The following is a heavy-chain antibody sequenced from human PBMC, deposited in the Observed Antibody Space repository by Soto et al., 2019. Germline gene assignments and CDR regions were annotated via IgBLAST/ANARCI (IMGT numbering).Heavy chain of an antibody. D-gene: IGHD3-10*01. CDR3: ARVLYYGSGSYSPYGMDV. CDR1: GVSFNNNG. Sequence: QVQLVQSGAEVKKPGSSVKVSCKTSGVSFNNNGIGWVRQAPGHGLEWMGGVSPPFRTSNYARKFQGRISITADASTGTVNMELSSLTSEETAQYYCARVLYYGSGSYSPYGMDVWGQGTTVTVS. V-gene: IGHV1-69*01. J-gene: IGHJ6*02. CDR2: VSPPFRTS.